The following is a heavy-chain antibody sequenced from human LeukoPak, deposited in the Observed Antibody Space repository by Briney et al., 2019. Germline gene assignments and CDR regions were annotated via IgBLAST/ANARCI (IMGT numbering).Heavy chain of an antibody. V-gene: IGHV3-23*01. CDR3: AKGCSSAYYFPHYFDY. D-gene: IGHD3-22*01. CDR2: LSSSGGST. CDR1: GFTFSTYA. J-gene: IGHJ4*02. Sequence: PGGSLRLSCAASGFTFSTYAMSWVRQAPGKGLEWVSALSSSGGSTYYADSVKGRFTISRDNSKNTLYLQMNSLRAEDTAVYYCAKGCSSAYYFPHYFDYWGQGTLVTVSS.